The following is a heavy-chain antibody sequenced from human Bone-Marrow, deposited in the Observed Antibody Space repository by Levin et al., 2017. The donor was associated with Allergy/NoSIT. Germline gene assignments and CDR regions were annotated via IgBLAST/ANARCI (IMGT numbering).Heavy chain of an antibody. CDR3: ARVLGGYYGSGSKFDY. CDR2: ISVYSGET. J-gene: IGHJ4*02. CDR1: GYKFTNYG. V-gene: IGHV1-18*01. D-gene: IGHD3-10*01. Sequence: GESLKISCKTSGYKFTNYGVTWVRQAPGQGLEWMGWISVYSGETNYAQRFQGRVTMTADTSTSTVYMDLRRLRSDDTAVFYCARVLGGYYGSGSKFDYWGQGTLVTVSS.